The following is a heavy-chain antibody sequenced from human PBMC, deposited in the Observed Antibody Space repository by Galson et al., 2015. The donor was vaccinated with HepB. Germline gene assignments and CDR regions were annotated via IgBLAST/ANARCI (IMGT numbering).Heavy chain of an antibody. CDR3: VKSWREVITIPHVLDI. J-gene: IGHJ3*02. Sequence: SLRLSCAASGFTFRNYAIHWVRQAPGKGLEWVTVISYDGNDKYYADSVKGRFIISRDNSKNTVSLEMNNLTTEDTALYYCVKSWREVITIPHVLDIWGQGTMVTVSS. D-gene: IGHD2-21*01. V-gene: IGHV3-30*18. CDR1: GFTFRNYA. CDR2: ISYDGNDK.